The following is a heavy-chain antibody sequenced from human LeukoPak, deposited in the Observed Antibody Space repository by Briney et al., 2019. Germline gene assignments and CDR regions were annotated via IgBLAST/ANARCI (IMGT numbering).Heavy chain of an antibody. V-gene: IGHV4-34*01. CDR2: INHSGST. J-gene: IGHJ5*02. CDR1: GGSFSGYY. Sequence: PSETLSLTCAVYGGSFSGYYWSWIRQPPGKGLEWIGEINHSGSTNYNPSLKSRVTISVDTSKNQFSLKLSSVTAADTAVYYCARHSGIAARLGNWFDPWGQGTLVTVSS. D-gene: IGHD6-6*01. CDR3: ARHSGIAARLGNWFDP.